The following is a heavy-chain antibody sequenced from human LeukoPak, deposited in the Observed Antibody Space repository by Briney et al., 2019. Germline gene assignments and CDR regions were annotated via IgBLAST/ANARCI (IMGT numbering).Heavy chain of an antibody. D-gene: IGHD6-19*01. Sequence: PGRSLRLSCAASGFTFSSYGMHWVRQAPGKGLEWVAVIWYDGSNKYYAESVKGRFTISRDNSKNTLYLQMNSLRAEDTAVYYCAKEAIAVAGSQPFDYWGQGTLVTVSS. CDR1: GFTFSSYG. CDR3: AKEAIAVAGSQPFDY. CDR2: IWYDGSNK. V-gene: IGHV3-33*06. J-gene: IGHJ4*02.